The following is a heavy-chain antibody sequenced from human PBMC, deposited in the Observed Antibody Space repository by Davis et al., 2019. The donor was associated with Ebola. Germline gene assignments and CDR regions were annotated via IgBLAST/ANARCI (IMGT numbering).Heavy chain of an antibody. CDR3: TRDYGDYVNDD. CDR2: IQTEGSST. V-gene: IGHV3-74*01. D-gene: IGHD4-17*01. Sequence: HTGGSLRLSCAASGFPFSTYWMNWVRQVPGKGLVWVSRIQTEGSSTSYADSVKGRFTISRDNAKNTLYLQMNSLRVEDTAVYYCTRDYGDYVNDDWGQGTLVTVSS. J-gene: IGHJ4*02. CDR1: GFPFSTYW.